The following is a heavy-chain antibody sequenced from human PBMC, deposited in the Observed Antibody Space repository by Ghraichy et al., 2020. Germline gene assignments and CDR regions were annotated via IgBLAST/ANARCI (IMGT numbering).Heavy chain of an antibody. J-gene: IGHJ6*02. V-gene: IGHV5-10-1*01. CDR2: IDPNDSYT. CDR3: ARHRPMVRVVLTWGRPTTFYYQGLDV. D-gene: IGHD3-10*01. CDR1: GYRFTSYW. Sequence: GESLNISCQTSGYRFTSYWITWVRQMPGKGLEWMGTIDPNDSYTNYSPSFQGHVTISAAKSVSAAYLRWSSLKASDTAIYYCARHRPMVRVVLTWGRPTTFYYQGLDVWGQGTTVTVSS.